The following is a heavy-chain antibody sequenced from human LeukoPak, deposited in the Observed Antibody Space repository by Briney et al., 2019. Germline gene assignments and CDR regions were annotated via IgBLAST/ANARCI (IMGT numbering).Heavy chain of an antibody. CDR1: GFTFSSYA. V-gene: IGHV3-33*08. J-gene: IGHJ6*02. CDR3: ASSRITMVRGVIPLDYYGMDV. Sequence: GGSLRLSCAASGFTFSSYAMSWVRQAPGKGLEWVAVIWYDGSNKYYADSVKGRFTISRDNSKNTLYLQMNSLRAEDTAVYYCASSRITMVRGVIPLDYYGMDVWGQGTTVTVSS. CDR2: IWYDGSNK. D-gene: IGHD3-10*01.